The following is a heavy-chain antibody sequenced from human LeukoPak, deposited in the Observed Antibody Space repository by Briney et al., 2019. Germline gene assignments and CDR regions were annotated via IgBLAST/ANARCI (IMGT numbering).Heavy chain of an antibody. CDR1: GYSISSGYY. V-gene: IGHV4-38-2*01. Sequence: SETLSLTCAVSGYSISSGYYWGWIRQPPGKGLEWIGSIYHSGSTYYNPSLKSRVTISVDTSKNQFSLKLSSVTAADTAVYYWSRLRGYFDNWGQGTLVTVSS. J-gene: IGHJ4*02. CDR3: SRLRGYFDN. D-gene: IGHD1-26*01. CDR2: IYHSGST.